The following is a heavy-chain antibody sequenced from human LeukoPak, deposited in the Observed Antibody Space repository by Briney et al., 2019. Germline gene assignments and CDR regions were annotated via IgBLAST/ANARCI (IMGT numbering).Heavy chain of an antibody. Sequence: SETLSLTCTVSGGSISSGSYYWSWIRQPAGKGLEWIGRIHTSGSTNYNPSLKSRVTISVDTSKNQFSLKLSSVTAADTAVYYCARSWGGYNPFDYWGQGTLVTVSS. V-gene: IGHV4-61*02. J-gene: IGHJ4*02. CDR2: IHTSGST. CDR1: GGSISSGSYY. D-gene: IGHD5-24*01. CDR3: ARSWGGYNPFDY.